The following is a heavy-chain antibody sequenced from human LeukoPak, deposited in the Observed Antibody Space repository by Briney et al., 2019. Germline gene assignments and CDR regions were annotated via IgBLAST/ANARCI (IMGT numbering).Heavy chain of an antibody. J-gene: IGHJ3*02. CDR3: AKEAGPGLDPYSSGWEGGAFDI. D-gene: IGHD6-19*01. CDR1: GFTFSSYG. V-gene: IGHV3-30*18. Sequence: GGSLRLSCAASGFTFSSYGMHWVRQAPGKGLEWVAVISYDGSNKYYADSVKGRFTISRDNSKNTLYLQMNSLRAEDTAVYYCAKEAGPGLDPYSSGWEGGAFDIWGQGTMVTVSS. CDR2: ISYDGSNK.